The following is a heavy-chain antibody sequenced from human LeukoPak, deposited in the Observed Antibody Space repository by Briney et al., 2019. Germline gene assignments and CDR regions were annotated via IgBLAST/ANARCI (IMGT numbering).Heavy chain of an antibody. D-gene: IGHD1-7*01. Sequence: GASVTVSFKSSVGTFSIYAISWVRQAPGQGLEWMGRIIPIFGTANYAQKFQGRVTITADKSTSTAYMELSSLRSEDTAVYYCASDMRTGTTSPYYYMDVWGKGTTVTVSS. J-gene: IGHJ6*03. CDR2: IIPIFGTA. V-gene: IGHV1-69*06. CDR1: VGTFSIYA. CDR3: ASDMRTGTTSPYYYMDV.